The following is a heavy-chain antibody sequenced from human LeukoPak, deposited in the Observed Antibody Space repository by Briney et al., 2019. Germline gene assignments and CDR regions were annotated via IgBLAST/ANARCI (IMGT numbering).Heavy chain of an antibody. CDR2: INPNSGGT. D-gene: IGHD3-22*01. CDR3: ASLSYYDLSGYFY. CDR1: GYPFIGNY. J-gene: IGHJ4*02. V-gene: IGHV1-2*02. Sequence: ASVKVSCKASGYPFIGNYIHWVRQAPGQGLEWMGWINPNSGGTQYSQKFQGRVTLTRDTSITTGYVELSGLTSDDTAVYYCASLSYYDLSGYFYWGQGTLVTVSS.